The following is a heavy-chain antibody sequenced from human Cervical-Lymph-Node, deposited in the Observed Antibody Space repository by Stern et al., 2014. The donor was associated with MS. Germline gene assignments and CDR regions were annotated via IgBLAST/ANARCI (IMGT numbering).Heavy chain of an antibody. V-gene: IGHV1-69*01. D-gene: IGHD3-10*01. CDR1: GGNFNIYA. J-gene: IGHJ3*02. Sequence: QVQLVQSGAEVKKPGSSGRVSCKASGGNFNIYAFSWVRQAHGQGLEWMGGSIPIVGPANYAQKCQGRVTITADDSLETVYMEVNSLRFEDTAVFYCARDQRHYGSGHFAFDIWGQGTVVTVSS. CDR2: SIPIVGPA. CDR3: ARDQRHYGSGHFAFDI.